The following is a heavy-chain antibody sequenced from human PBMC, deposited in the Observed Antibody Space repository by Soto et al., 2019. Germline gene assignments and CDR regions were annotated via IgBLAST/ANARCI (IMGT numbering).Heavy chain of an antibody. CDR1: GFTFTSSA. Sequence: SVKVSCKASGFTFTSSAVQWVRQARGQRLEWIGWIVVGSGNTNYAQKFQERVTITRDMSTSTAYMELISLRSEDTAVYYCARVYCSGGSCYGIDSWGQGTLVTVSS. CDR2: IVVGSGNT. D-gene: IGHD2-15*01. V-gene: IGHV1-58*01. CDR3: ARVYCSGGSCYGIDS. J-gene: IGHJ4*02.